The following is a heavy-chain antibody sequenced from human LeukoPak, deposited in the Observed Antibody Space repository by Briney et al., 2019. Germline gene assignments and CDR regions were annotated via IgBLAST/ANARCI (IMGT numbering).Heavy chain of an antibody. D-gene: IGHD6-19*01. Sequence: GGSLRLSCAASGFTFSSYSMHWVRQAPGKGLEWVSYISSSRSTIYYADSVKGRFTISRDNAKNSLYLQMNSLRAEDTAVYYCAREAWSGWQNWFDPWGQGTLVTVSS. CDR1: GFTFSSYS. CDR2: ISSSRSTI. V-gene: IGHV3-48*01. CDR3: AREAWSGWQNWFDP. J-gene: IGHJ5*02.